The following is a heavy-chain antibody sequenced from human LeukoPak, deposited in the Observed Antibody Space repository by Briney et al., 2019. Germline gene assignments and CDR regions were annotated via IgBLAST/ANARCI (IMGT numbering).Heavy chain of an antibody. V-gene: IGHV4-34*01. CDR2: INHSGST. CDR1: GGSFSGYY. D-gene: IGHD6-19*01. Sequence: SETLSLTCAVYGGSFSGYYWSWIRQPPGKGLEGIGEINHSGSTNYNPSLKSRVTISVDTSKNQFSLKLSSVTAADTAVYYCARGIAVAGDRYYFDYWGQGTLVTVSS. J-gene: IGHJ4*02. CDR3: ARGIAVAGDRYYFDY.